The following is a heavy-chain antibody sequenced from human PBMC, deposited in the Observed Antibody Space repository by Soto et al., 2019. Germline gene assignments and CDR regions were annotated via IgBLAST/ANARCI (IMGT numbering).Heavy chain of an antibody. V-gene: IGHV3-23*01. CDR2: IGGDGGSP. D-gene: IGHD6-6*01. CDR3: ARDSSSFYFDY. Sequence: GGSLRLSCAASGFTFSEYAMSWVRQAPGKGLEWVSVIGGDGGSPNYADSVKGRFTVSRDNSKNTLYLQMNSLRAEDTAVYYCARDSSSFYFDYWGQGTLVTVSS. CDR1: GFTFSEYA. J-gene: IGHJ4*02.